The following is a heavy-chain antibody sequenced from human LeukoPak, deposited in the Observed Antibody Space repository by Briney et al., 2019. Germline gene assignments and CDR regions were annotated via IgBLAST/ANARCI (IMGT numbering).Heavy chain of an antibody. J-gene: IGHJ4*02. CDR2: IYYSGST. Sequence: SETLSLTCTVSGGSISNYYWSWIRQPPGKGLEWIGYIYYSGSTNYNPSLKSRVTISVDTSKNQFSLKLSSVTAADTAVYYCARRTTELYFDYWGQGTLVTVSS. CDR3: ARRTTELYFDY. CDR1: GGSISNYY. D-gene: IGHD4-17*01. V-gene: IGHV4-59*08.